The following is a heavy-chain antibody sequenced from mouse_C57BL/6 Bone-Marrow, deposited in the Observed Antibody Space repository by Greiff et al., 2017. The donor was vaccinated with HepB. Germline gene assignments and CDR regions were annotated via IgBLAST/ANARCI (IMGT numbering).Heavy chain of an antibody. J-gene: IGHJ2*01. D-gene: IGHD2-4*01. Sequence: QVQLKQPGAELVKPGASVKLSCKASGYTFTSYWMHWVKQRPGQGLEWIGMIHPNSGSTNYNEKFKSKATLTVDKSSSTAYMQLSSLTSEDSAVYYCAREGYDYDEDYWGQGTTLTVSS. V-gene: IGHV1-64*01. CDR1: GYTFTSYW. CDR3: AREGYDYDEDY. CDR2: IHPNSGST.